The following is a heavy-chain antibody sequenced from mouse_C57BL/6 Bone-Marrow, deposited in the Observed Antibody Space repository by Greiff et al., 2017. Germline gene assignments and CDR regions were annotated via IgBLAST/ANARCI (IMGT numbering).Heavy chain of an antibody. CDR1: EYEFPSHD. CDR3: ARHGYGSSLHWYFDV. CDR2: INSDGGST. D-gene: IGHD1-1*01. V-gene: IGHV5-2*03. Sequence: EVKVEESGGGLVQPGESLKLSCESNEYEFPSHDMSWVRKTPEKRLELVAAINSDGGSTYYPDTMERRFIISRDNTKETLYLQMSSLRSEDTALYYCARHGYGSSLHWYFDVWGTGTTVTVSS. J-gene: IGHJ1*03.